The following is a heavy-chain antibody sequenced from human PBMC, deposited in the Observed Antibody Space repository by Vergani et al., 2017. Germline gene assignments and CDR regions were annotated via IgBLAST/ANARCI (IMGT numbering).Heavy chain of an antibody. CDR3: ARDQGGILTGYYYYYGMDV. J-gene: IGHJ6*02. CDR2: INSDGSST. D-gene: IGHD3-9*01. V-gene: IGHV3-74*01. CDR1: GFTFSSYW. Sequence: EVQLVESGGGLVQPGGSLRLSCAASGFTFSSYWMHWVRQAPGKGLVWVSRINSDGSSTSYADSVKGRFTISRDNAKNTLYLQMNSLRAEDTAVYYCARDQGGILTGYYYYYGMDVWGQGTTVTVSS.